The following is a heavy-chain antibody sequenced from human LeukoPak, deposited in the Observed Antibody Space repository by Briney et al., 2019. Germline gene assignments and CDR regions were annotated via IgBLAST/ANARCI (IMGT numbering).Heavy chain of an antibody. J-gene: IGHJ3*01. D-gene: IGHD1-26*01. CDR1: GYSFTSYC. CDR3: GMSGDRVPLQDDVFDV. V-gene: IGHV5-51*01. CDR2: IYPGDSGP. Sequence: GESLKISCTVSGYSFTSYCIGWVRQMPGKGLEWMGIIYPGDSGPTYSPSFQGQVTISVDKSINTAYLQWGSLQASDTAMYYCGMSGDRVPLQDDVFDVWGQGTMVTVST.